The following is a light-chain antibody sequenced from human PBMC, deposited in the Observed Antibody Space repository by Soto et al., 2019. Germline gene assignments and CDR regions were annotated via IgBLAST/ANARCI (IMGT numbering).Light chain of an antibody. V-gene: IGKV3-11*01. CDR3: QQRSHWPPYT. CDR1: QSVSSY. Sequence: EIVLTQSPATLSLSPGERATLSCRASQSVSSYLAWYQQKPGQAPRLLIYDASNRATGIAARFSGGGSGTDFTLSISSLEPDDFAVYYCQQRSHWPPYTFGQGTKLEVK. CDR2: DAS. J-gene: IGKJ2*01.